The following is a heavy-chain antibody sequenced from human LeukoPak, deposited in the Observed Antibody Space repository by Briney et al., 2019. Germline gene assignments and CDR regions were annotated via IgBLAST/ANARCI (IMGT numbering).Heavy chain of an antibody. CDR2: IYYSGST. Sequence: PSQTLSLTCTVSGGSISSGDYYWSWIRQPPGKGLEWIVYIYYSGSTYYNPSLKSRVTISVDTSKNQFSLKLSSVTAADTAVYYCAREDYYDSSGSRAFDIWGQGTMVTVSS. J-gene: IGHJ3*02. V-gene: IGHV4-30-4*01. CDR3: AREDYYDSSGSRAFDI. D-gene: IGHD3-22*01. CDR1: GGSISSGDYY.